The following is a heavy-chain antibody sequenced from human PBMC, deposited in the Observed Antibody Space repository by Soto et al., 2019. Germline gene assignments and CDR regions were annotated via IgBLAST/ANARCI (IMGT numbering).Heavy chain of an antibody. CDR3: ARARDMDV. Sequence: QVQLVQSGAEVKKPGASVKVSCKASGYSFTTYNLHWVRQAPGQGLEWMGIINPSVGSTTYAQSFQDRVTMTRYTATSTVYIELSSLKSEDTAVYYCARARDMDVWGQGTTVTVSS. CDR1: GYSFTTYN. V-gene: IGHV1-46*01. CDR2: INPSVGST. J-gene: IGHJ6*02.